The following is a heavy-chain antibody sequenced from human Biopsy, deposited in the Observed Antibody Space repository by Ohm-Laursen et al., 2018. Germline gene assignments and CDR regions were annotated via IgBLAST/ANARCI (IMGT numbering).Heavy chain of an antibody. V-gene: IGHV4-59*12. CDR1: GGPIDSYY. J-gene: IGHJ2*01. CDR2: IYFTGMT. D-gene: IGHD3-22*01. Sequence: SETLSLTCTVSGGPIDSYYWSWIRQPPGKALEWIGYIYFTGMTSYNPSLKSRVAMSVKTSKKQFSLRLSSVAAAVTAIYYCTRDRGYFSDRTVPGFFDLWGRGTLVTVSS. CDR3: TRDRGYFSDRTVPGFFDL.